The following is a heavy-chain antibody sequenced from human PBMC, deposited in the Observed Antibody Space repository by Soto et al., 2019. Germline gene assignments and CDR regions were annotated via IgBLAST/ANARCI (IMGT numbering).Heavy chain of an antibody. CDR1: GDSISSGGYY. CDR2: IYYSGST. CDR3: ARELSLNYLQH. D-gene: IGHD2-8*01. Sequence: SETLSLTCTVSGDSISSGGYYWSWIRKHPGKGLEWIGYIYYSGSTYYNPSLKSRVTISVDTSKNQFSLKLSSVTAADTAVYYCARELSLNYLQHWGQGTLVTVSS. V-gene: IGHV4-31*03. J-gene: IGHJ1*01.